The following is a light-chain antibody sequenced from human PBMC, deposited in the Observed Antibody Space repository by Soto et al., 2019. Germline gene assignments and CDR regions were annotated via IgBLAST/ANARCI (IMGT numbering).Light chain of an antibody. CDR2: EGS. J-gene: IGLJ3*02. V-gene: IGLV2-23*01. Sequence: QSALTHPASVSGSPGQSITISCTGTSSDVGSYNLVSWYQHHPGKAPKLIIYEGSKRPSGISNRFSGSKSGNTASLTISGLQAEDEADFHCCSYADNHILLFGGGTKVTVL. CDR1: SSDVGSYNL. CDR3: CSYADNHILL.